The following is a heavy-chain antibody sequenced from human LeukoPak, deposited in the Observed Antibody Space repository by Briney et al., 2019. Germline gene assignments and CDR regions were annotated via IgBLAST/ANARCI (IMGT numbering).Heavy chain of an antibody. D-gene: IGHD3-10*02. Sequence: GGSLRLSCATSGFPSSDFSMTCVRQAPGKGLEWISTTNSGGTTTYYAESVKGRFTISRDNFKNALYLQMSSLRVEDTAIYYCAKQSYARSLGEGGPGTLVTVSS. CDR2: TNSGGTTT. J-gene: IGHJ4*02. CDR1: GFPSSDFS. CDR3: AKQSYARSLGE. V-gene: IGHV3-23*01.